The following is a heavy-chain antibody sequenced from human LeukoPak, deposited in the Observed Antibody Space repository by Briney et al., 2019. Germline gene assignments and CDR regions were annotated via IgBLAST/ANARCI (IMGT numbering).Heavy chain of an antibody. D-gene: IGHD6-13*01. J-gene: IGHJ4*02. Sequence: SETLSLTCSVSGGSISTYYWSWIRQPPGRGLEWIGYIYYSGSTNYNPSLKSRVTISLDTSKSQFSLELSSVTAADTAVYYCARHGIVDSSRKYHFDYWGQGTLVTVSS. CDR3: ARHGIVDSSRKYHFDY. CDR2: IYYSGST. CDR1: GGSISTYY. V-gene: IGHV4-59*08.